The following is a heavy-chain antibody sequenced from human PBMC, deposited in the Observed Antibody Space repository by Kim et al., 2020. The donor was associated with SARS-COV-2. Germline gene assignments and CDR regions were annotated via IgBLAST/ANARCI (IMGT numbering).Heavy chain of an antibody. D-gene: IGHD3-3*01. CDR1: GFTFSSYW. J-gene: IGHJ6*02. CDR3: AREVANYDFWSALLGGMDV. Sequence: GGSLRLSCAASGFTFSSYWMHWVRQAPGKGLVWVSRINSDGSSTSYADSVKGRFTISRDNAKNTLYLQMNSLRAEDTAVYYCAREVANYDFWSALLGGMDVWGQGTTVTVSS. CDR2: INSDGSST. V-gene: IGHV3-74*01.